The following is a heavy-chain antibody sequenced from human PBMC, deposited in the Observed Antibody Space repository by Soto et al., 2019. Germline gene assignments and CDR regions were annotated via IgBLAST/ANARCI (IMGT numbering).Heavy chain of an antibody. V-gene: IGHV3-30*18. Sequence: QVQLVESGGGVVQPGRSLRLSCAASGFTFSDYGMHWVRQAPGKGLEWVAVVSNEGRTDYYADSVKGRFTISRDNSKNTVYLQMNSLRPEDTAIYYCTKEGGLLGDSTSYRFDYWGQGTLVTVSS. J-gene: IGHJ4*02. CDR3: TKEGGLLGDSTSYRFDY. D-gene: IGHD1-26*01. CDR1: GFTFSDYG. CDR2: VSNEGRTD.